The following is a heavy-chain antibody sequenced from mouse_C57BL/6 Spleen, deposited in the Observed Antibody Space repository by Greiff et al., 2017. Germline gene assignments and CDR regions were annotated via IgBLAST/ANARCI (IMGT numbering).Heavy chain of an antibody. CDR1: GYTFTSYW. J-gene: IGHJ4*01. CDR3: ARMDYGISHYYAMDY. CDR2: IDPSDSET. Sequence: VQLQQSGAELVRPGSSVKLSCKASGYTFTSYWMHWVKQRPIQGLEWIGNIDPSDSETHYNQKFKDKATLTVDKSSSTAYMQLSSLTSEDSAVYYCARMDYGISHYYAMDYWGQGTSVTVAS. V-gene: IGHV1-52*01. D-gene: IGHD1-1*01.